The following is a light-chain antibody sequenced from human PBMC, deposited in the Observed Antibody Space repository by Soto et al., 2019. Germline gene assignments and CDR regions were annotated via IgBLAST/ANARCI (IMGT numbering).Light chain of an antibody. J-gene: IGLJ1*01. Sequence: QSALTQPASVSGSPGLSITISCTGTSSDVGGYNYVSWYQQQAGKAPKLIIHEVSNRPSGVSNRFSGSKSGNTASLTISGLQAEDEADYYCDSYTSSRAYVFGIGTKVTVL. CDR2: EVS. CDR1: SSDVGGYNY. CDR3: DSYTSSRAYV. V-gene: IGLV2-14*01.